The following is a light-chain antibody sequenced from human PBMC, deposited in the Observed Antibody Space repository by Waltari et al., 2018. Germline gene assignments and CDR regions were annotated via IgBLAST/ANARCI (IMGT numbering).Light chain of an antibody. V-gene: IGKV3D-15*01. CDR2: GAS. J-gene: IGKJ3*01. CDR1: QSVSNS. CDR3: HQETNWSLT. Sequence: EIVMTQSPATLSLSPGDRATLSCRASQSVSNSFAWYQQKPGQPPRLLVHGASTRATGIPDRFSGRGSGTDFTLIISSLEPEDVGVYFCHQETNWSLTFGPGTRLDI.